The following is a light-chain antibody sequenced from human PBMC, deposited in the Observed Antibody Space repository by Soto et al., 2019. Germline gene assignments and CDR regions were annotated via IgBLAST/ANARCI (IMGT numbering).Light chain of an antibody. Sequence: EIVITQSPATLSVSPGERATLSCRASQSVSSNLAWYQQKPGQAPRLIIYEASNRAAGIPARFSGRGSGTDFTLTITSLEPEDFAFYYCHQRQRWPRTFGQGTKVDI. J-gene: IGKJ1*01. CDR2: EAS. CDR3: HQRQRWPRT. V-gene: IGKV3-11*01. CDR1: QSVSSN.